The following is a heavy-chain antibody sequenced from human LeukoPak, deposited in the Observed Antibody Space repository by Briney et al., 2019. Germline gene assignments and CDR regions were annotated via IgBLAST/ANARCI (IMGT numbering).Heavy chain of an antibody. CDR3: ARSEQLRQRWFDP. J-gene: IGHJ5*02. CDR2: IYHSGST. CDR1: GYSISGGYY. D-gene: IGHD5-24*01. Sequence: SETLSLTCTVSGYSISGGYYWGWIRQPPGKGLEWIGSIYHSGSTYYNPSLKSRVTISVDTSKNQFSLKLSSVTAADTAVYYCARSEQLRQRWFDPWGQGTLVTVSS. V-gene: IGHV4-38-2*02.